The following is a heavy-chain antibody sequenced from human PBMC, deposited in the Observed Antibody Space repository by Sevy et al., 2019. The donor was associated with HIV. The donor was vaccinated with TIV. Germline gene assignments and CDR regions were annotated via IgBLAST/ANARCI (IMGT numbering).Heavy chain of an antibody. J-gene: IGHJ4*02. CDR2: ISTSSSYI. Sequence: GGSLRLSFAASGFTFSSYSMNWVRQAPGKGLEWVSSISTSSSYIYYADSVKGRFTISRDNAKNSLYLQMNSLIAEDTAVYYCARDEVGGSYWEFDYWGQGTLVTVSS. CDR3: ARDEVGGSYWEFDY. CDR1: GFTFSSYS. V-gene: IGHV3-21*01. D-gene: IGHD1-26*01.